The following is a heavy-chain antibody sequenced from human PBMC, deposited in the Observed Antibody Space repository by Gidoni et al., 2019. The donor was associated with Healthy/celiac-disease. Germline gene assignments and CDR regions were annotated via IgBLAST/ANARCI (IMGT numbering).Heavy chain of an antibody. Sequence: QVQLVQSGAEVKKPGSSVKVSCKASGGPFSSYAISWVRQAPGQGLEWMGRIIPILGIANYAQKFQGRVTITVDKATSTAYMELSSLRSEDTAVYYCARTHYYGSGSYYSAGDWGQGTLVTVSS. D-gene: IGHD3-10*01. J-gene: IGHJ4*02. V-gene: IGHV1-69*09. CDR2: IIPILGIA. CDR1: GGPFSSYA. CDR3: ARTHYYGSGSYYSAGD.